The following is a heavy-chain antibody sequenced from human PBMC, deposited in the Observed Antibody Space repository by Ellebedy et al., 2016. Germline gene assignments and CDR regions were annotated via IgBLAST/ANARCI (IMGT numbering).Heavy chain of an antibody. D-gene: IGHD1-26*01. V-gene: IGHV1-46*04. CDR2: INPSGGST. Sequence: ASVKVSCKASGYTFTSYYMHWVRQAPGQGLEWMGIINPSGGSTSYAQKLQGRVTMTRDTSTSTVYMELSSLRSEDTAVYYCARVSGSYWERAYYYYGMDVWGQGTTVTVSS. J-gene: IGHJ6*02. CDR1: GYTFTSYY. CDR3: ARVSGSYWERAYYYYGMDV.